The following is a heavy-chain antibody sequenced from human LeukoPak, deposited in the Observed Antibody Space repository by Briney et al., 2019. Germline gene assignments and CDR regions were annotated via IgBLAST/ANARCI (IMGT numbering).Heavy chain of an antibody. J-gene: IGHJ4*02. Sequence: GGSLRLSCAASGFTFSSYAMYWVRQAPGKGLEWVSGIFGSGGSTHYADSVKGRFTISRDNSKNTVYLQMNSLRAKDTAVYYCAKTTTGYSSGRFPGWPVDYWGQGTLVTVSS. V-gene: IGHV3-23*01. CDR3: AKTTTGYSSGRFPGWPVDY. D-gene: IGHD6-19*01. CDR1: GFTFSSYA. CDR2: IFGSGGST.